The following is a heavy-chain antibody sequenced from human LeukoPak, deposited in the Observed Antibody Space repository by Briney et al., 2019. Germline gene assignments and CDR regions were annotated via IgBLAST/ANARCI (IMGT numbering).Heavy chain of an antibody. D-gene: IGHD2-2*01. Sequence: GGSLRLSCAASGFIFSSYSMNWVRQAPGKGLEWVSSISSSSSYIYYADSVKGRFAISRDNAKNSLYLQMNSLRAEDTAVYYCARFPDIVVVPAAPIYYYYGMDVWGKGTTVTVSS. CDR2: ISSSSSYI. V-gene: IGHV3-21*01. J-gene: IGHJ6*04. CDR3: ARFPDIVVVPAAPIYYYYGMDV. CDR1: GFIFSSYS.